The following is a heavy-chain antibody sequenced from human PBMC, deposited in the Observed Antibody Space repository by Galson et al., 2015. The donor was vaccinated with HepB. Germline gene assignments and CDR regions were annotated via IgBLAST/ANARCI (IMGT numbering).Heavy chain of an antibody. V-gene: IGHV3-21*01. CDR3: ARDLGEQWLVRDYGMDV. D-gene: IGHD6-19*01. J-gene: IGHJ6*02. Sequence: SLRLSCAASGFTFSSYSMNWVRQAPGKGLEWVSSISSSSSYIYYADSVKGRFTISRDNAKNSLYLQMNSLRAEDTAVYYCARDLGEQWLVRDYGMDVWGQGTTVTVSS. CDR1: GFTFSSYS. CDR2: ISSSSSYI.